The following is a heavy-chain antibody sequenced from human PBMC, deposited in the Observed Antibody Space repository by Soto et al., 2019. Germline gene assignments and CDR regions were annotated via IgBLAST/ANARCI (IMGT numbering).Heavy chain of an antibody. J-gene: IGHJ4*02. CDR2: ISGAGGVT. V-gene: IGHV3-23*01. CDR1: GFTFSNYA. Sequence: EVQLLESGGGLVQPGGSLRLSCAVSGFTFSNYAMTWVRQAPGKGPEWVSSISGAGGVTHYADSVRGRFTISRDNSKNTLYLQMNSLRAEDTAIYYCARDRVSAFFDYWGQGTLVTVSS. CDR3: ARDRVSAFFDY.